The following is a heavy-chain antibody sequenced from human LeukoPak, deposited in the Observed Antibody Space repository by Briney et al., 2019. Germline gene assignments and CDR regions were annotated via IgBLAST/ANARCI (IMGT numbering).Heavy chain of an antibody. Sequence: VSVKVSCKASGDTVTSYGISWVRQAPGQGLEWRGGISAYNGNTNYAQKLQGRVTMTTDTSTSAAYMELRILRSDDTAVYYCARPLSGSQHYFDYWGQGTLVTVSS. CDR2: ISAYNGNT. D-gene: IGHD1-26*01. CDR3: ARPLSGSQHYFDY. V-gene: IGHV1-18*01. CDR1: GDTVTSYG. J-gene: IGHJ4*02.